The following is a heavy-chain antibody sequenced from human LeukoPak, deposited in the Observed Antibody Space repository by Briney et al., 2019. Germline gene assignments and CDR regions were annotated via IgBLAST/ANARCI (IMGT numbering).Heavy chain of an antibody. Sequence: GGSLRLSCAASGFTFDDYAMHWVRHAPGKGLEWVSLISGDGGSTYYADSVKGRFTISRDNSKNSLYLQKNSLSAEDTALYYCAKARGYSSSSSFDYWGQGTLVTVSS. CDR3: AKARGYSSSSSFDY. CDR2: ISGDGGST. CDR1: GFTFDDYA. J-gene: IGHJ4*02. V-gene: IGHV3-43*02. D-gene: IGHD6-13*01.